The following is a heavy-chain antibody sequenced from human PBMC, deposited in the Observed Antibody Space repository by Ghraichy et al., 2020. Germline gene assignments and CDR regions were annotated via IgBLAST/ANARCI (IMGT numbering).Heavy chain of an antibody. Sequence: GGSLRLSCAASGFTFSIYAMSWVRQPPGKGLEWVSSISLSGGSTYYADSVKGRFTISRDNSKRTLDLQMNSLRAEDTAVYYCAKSNGGSEGGHYYYGMDVLGQGTTVTVSS. D-gene: IGHD5-12*01. V-gene: IGHV3-23*01. CDR3: AKSNGGSEGGHYYYGMDV. CDR1: GFTFSIYA. CDR2: ISLSGGST. J-gene: IGHJ6*02.